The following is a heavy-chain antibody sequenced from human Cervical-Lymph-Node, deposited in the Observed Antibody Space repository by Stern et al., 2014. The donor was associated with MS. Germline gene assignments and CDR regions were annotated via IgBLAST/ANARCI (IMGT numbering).Heavy chain of an antibody. CDR3: ARKALSMDHYFDS. J-gene: IGHJ4*02. Sequence: QVQLQESGPGLVKPSETLSLPCTVPGASISTYHWSWLRQPPGRGLAWVGYAFHTGTTIYNPSLKSRVTISLDTSKNQFSLILRSVTAADTAVYYCARKALSMDHYFDSWGQGALVTVSS. CDR2: AFHTGTT. D-gene: IGHD2-2*03. V-gene: IGHV4-59*01. CDR1: GASISTYH.